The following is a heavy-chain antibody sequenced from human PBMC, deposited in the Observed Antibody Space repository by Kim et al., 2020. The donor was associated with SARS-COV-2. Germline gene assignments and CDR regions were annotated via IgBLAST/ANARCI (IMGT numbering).Heavy chain of an antibody. Sequence: GGSLRLSCSASGFTFSSYVMYWVRHSPFPFLGEGWGVGGGGCTTYYADSVKGRFTISRDNSKNTLYLQMNSLRTEDTAVYYCVTGNYGYWDQGTLVTVSS. D-gene: IGHD1-7*01. V-gene: IGHV3-64D*08. CDR3: VTGNYGY. CDR2: VGGGGCTT. CDR1: GFTFSSYV. J-gene: IGHJ4*02.